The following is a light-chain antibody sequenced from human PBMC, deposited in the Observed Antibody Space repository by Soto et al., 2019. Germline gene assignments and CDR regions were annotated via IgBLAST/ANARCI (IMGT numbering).Light chain of an antibody. CDR1: QSVLSSADNNNY. CDR2: WAS. V-gene: IGKV4-1*01. CDR3: QQTYGAPLT. Sequence: DFVMTQSPDSLAVSLGETATINCKSSQSVLSSADNNNYLAWFQQKPGQPPKLLITWASIRQSGVPDRISGSGSGTDFTLTISGLQAEDVAVYYCQQTYGAPLTFGGGTRVEIK. J-gene: IGKJ4*01.